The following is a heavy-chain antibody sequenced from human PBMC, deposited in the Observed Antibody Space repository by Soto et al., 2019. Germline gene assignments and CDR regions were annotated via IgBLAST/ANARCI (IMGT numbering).Heavy chain of an antibody. CDR1: GYSFTTYG. Sequence: ASVKVSCKASGYSFTTYGMNWVPQAPGQGLEWMGWFNTYTGNPTYAQGFTGRFVFSMDTSASTAYLQISSLKAEDMAMYYCARSLDSSGYYHYFDYWGQGTLVTVS. D-gene: IGHD3-22*01. CDR2: FNTYTGNP. CDR3: ARSLDSSGYYHYFDY. J-gene: IGHJ4*02. V-gene: IGHV7-4-1*02.